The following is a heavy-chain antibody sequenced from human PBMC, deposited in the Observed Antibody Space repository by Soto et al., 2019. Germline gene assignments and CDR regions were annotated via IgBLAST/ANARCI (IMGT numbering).Heavy chain of an antibody. CDR3: AKVSNYGDYVYWYFDL. CDR1: GFTFSSYA. J-gene: IGHJ2*01. Sequence: GGSLRLSCAASGFTFSSYAMSWVRQAPGKGLEWVSAISGSGGSTYYADSVKGRFTISRDNSKHTLYLQMNSLRAEDTAVYYCAKVSNYGDYVYWYFDLWGRGTLVTVSS. D-gene: IGHD4-17*01. V-gene: IGHV3-23*01. CDR2: ISGSGGST.